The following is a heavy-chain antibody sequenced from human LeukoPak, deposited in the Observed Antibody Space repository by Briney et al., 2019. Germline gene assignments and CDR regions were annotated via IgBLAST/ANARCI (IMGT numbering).Heavy chain of an antibody. CDR3: AKVVYYDSSGYMYYYYMDV. J-gene: IGHJ6*03. D-gene: IGHD3-22*01. CDR2: IYYSGNT. Sequence: PSETLSLTCTVSGGSINSYYWNWIRQPPGKGLEWIGYIYYSGNTNYSPSFKSRVTISVDTSKNQFSLKLSSVTAADTAVYYCAKVVYYDSSGYMYYYYMDVWGKGTTVTVSS. V-gene: IGHV4-59*12. CDR1: GGSINSYY.